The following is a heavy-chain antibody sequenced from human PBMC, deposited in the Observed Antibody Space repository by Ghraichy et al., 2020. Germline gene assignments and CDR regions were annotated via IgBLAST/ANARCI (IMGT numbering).Heavy chain of an antibody. J-gene: IGHJ4*02. D-gene: IGHD6-19*01. CDR1: GGSFSGYY. Sequence: SETLSLTCAVYGGSFSGYYWSWIRQPPGKGLEWIGEINHSGSTNYNPSLKSRVTISVDTSKNQFSLKLSSVTAADTAVYYCASRYSSGWYLRQNDYWGQGTLVTVSS. CDR3: ASRYSSGWYLRQNDY. V-gene: IGHV4-34*01. CDR2: INHSGST.